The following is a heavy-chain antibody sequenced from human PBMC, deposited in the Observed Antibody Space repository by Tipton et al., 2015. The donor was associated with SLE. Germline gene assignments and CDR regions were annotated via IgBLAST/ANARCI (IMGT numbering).Heavy chain of an antibody. CDR1: GGSISSSSYY. Sequence: TLSLTCTVSGGSISSSSYYWGWIRQPPGKGLEWIGSIYYSGSTYSNPSLKSRVTISVDTSKNQFSLKLSSVTAADTAVYYCAREEGRGPFDYWGQGTLVTVSS. V-gene: IGHV4-39*07. CDR2: IYYSGST. CDR3: AREEGRGPFDY. J-gene: IGHJ4*02. D-gene: IGHD3-10*01.